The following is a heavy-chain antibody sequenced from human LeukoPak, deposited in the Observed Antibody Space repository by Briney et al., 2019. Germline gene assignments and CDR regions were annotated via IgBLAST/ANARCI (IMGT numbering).Heavy chain of an antibody. V-gene: IGHV3-66*02. CDR1: GFTVSVNY. CDR3: ARGEYLDFWSRSPLDV. Sequence: GGSLRLSCAASGFTVSVNYMSWVRQAPGKGLEWVSVIYSGGNIYYADSVKGRFTISRDNSKNTLYLQMNSLRAEDTAVYYCARGEYLDFWSRSPLDVWGKGTTVTVSS. J-gene: IGHJ6*04. D-gene: IGHD3-3*02. CDR2: IYSGGNI.